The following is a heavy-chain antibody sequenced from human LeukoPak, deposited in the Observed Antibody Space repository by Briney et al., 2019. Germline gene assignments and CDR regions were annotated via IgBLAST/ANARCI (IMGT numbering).Heavy chain of an antibody. CDR2: IYTSGST. D-gene: IGHD5-18*01. J-gene: IGHJ4*02. V-gene: IGHV4-61*02. CDR1: GGSISSGSYY. CDR3: ARDSNRGYSYGADIDY. Sequence: SETLSLTCTVSGGSISSGSYYWIWIRQPAGKGLEWIGRIYTSGSTNYNPSLKSRVTISVDKSKNQFFLNLMSVTAADTAVYYCARDSNRGYSYGADIDYWGQGTLVTVSS.